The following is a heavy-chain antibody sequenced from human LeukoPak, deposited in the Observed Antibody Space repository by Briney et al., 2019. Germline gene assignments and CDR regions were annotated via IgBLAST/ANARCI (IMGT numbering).Heavy chain of an antibody. D-gene: IGHD6-13*01. J-gene: IGHJ6*03. Sequence: GASVKVSCKASGYTFTGYFMHWVRQAPGQGLEWMGWINPNSGGTNYAQKFQGRVTMTRDTSTSTVYMELSSLRSEDTAVYYCARDGIAAAAYSHSYYMDVWGKGTTVTISS. CDR3: ARDGIAAAAYSHSYYMDV. CDR2: INPNSGGT. CDR1: GYTFTGYF. V-gene: IGHV1-2*02.